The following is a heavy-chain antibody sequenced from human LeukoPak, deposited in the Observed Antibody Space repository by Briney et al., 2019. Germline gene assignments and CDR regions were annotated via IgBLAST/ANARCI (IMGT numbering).Heavy chain of an antibody. CDR2: INPSGGST. Sequence: RASVKVSCKASGYTFTSYYMHWVRQAPGQGLEWMGIINPSGGSTSYAQKFQGRVTMTRDMSTSTVYMELSSLRSEDTAVYYCARDRLGSSGWYPYLTPGELDYWGQGTLVTVSS. D-gene: IGHD6-19*01. CDR3: ARDRLGSSGWYPYLTPGELDY. V-gene: IGHV1-46*01. J-gene: IGHJ4*02. CDR1: GYTFTSYY.